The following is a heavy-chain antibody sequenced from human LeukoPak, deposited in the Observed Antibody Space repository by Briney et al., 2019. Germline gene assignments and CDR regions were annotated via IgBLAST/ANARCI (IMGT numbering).Heavy chain of an antibody. CDR2: IYYSGST. Sequence: SETLSLTCTVSGGSISSYYWSWIRQPPGKGLEWIGYIYYSGSTNYNPSLKSRVTISVDTSKNQFSLKLSSVTAADTAVYHCARVNYYDSSGYYYFDYWGQGTLVTVSS. J-gene: IGHJ4*02. CDR1: GGSISSYY. D-gene: IGHD3-22*01. CDR3: ARVNYYDSSGYYYFDY. V-gene: IGHV4-59*01.